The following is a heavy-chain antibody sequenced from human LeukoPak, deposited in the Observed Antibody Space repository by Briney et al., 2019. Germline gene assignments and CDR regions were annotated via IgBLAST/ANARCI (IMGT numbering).Heavy chain of an antibody. CDR3: ARGTAIVVVVAATLERGNWFDP. V-gene: IGHV4-34*01. CDR1: GGSFSGYY. CDR2: INHSGST. Sequence: SETLSLTCAVYGGSFSGYYWSWIRQPPGKGLEWIGEINHSGSTNYNPSLKSRVTISVDTSKNQFSLKLSSVTAADTAVYYCARGTAIVVVVAATLERGNWFDPWGQGTLVTVSS. D-gene: IGHD2-15*01. J-gene: IGHJ5*02.